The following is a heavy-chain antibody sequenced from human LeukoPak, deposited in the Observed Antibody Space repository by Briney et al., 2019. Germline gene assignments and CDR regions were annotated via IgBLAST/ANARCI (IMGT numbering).Heavy chain of an antibody. CDR2: ISASGGST. V-gene: IGHV3-23*01. D-gene: IGHD3-22*01. J-gene: IGHJ4*02. CDR1: GFTFSNYA. Sequence: GGSLRLSCAASGFTFSNYATSWVRQAPGKGLEWVSAISASGGSTYYADSVKGRFTISRDNSKNTLYLQMNSLRAEDTAVYYCAKDGKWLIDNFDHWGQGTLVTVSS. CDR3: AKDGKWLIDNFDH.